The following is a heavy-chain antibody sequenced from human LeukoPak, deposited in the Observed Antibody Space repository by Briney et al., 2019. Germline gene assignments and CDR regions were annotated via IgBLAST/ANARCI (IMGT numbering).Heavy chain of an antibody. J-gene: IGHJ4*02. D-gene: IGHD2-2*02. CDR2: ISSSSSYI. V-gene: IGHV3-21*04. CDR1: GFTFSSYS. Sequence: GGSLRLSCAASGFTFSSYSMNWVRQAPGKGLEWVSSISSSSSYIYYADSVKGRFTISRDNAKNSLYLQMNSLRAEDTAVYYCAKDLADNCYSPLDSWGQGTLVTVSS. CDR3: AKDLADNCYSPLDS.